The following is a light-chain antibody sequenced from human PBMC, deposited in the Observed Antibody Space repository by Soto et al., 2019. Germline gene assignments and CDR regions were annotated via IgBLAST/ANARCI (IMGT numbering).Light chain of an antibody. CDR2: GAS. CDR3: QQYGSSPC. V-gene: IGKV3-20*01. J-gene: IGKJ3*01. Sequence: EIVLTQSPGTLSLSLGERATLSCRASQSVSSSYLAWYQQKPGQAPRLLIYGASSRATGIPDRFSGSGSGTDFTLTISRLEPEDFAVYYCQQYGSSPCFGPGTKVDIK. CDR1: QSVSSSY.